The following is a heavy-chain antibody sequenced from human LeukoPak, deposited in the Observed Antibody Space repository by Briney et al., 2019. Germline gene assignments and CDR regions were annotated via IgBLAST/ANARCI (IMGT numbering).Heavy chain of an antibody. Sequence: GASVKVSCKASGYTFTGYYMHWVRQAPGQGLEWMGWINPNSGGTNYAQKFQGRVTMTRDTPISTAYMELSRLRSDDTAVYYCTRAYTLTQLYYYYYGMDVWGQGTTVTVSS. D-gene: IGHD5-24*01. CDR1: GYTFTGYY. CDR2: INPNSGGT. V-gene: IGHV1-2*02. J-gene: IGHJ6*02. CDR3: TRAYTLTQLYYYYYGMDV.